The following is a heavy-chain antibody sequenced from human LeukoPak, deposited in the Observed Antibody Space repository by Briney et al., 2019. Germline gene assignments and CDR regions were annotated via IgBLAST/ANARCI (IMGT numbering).Heavy chain of an antibody. J-gene: IGHJ4*02. Sequence: SETLSLTCTVSGGAISNGAYHWSWIRQPAGKGLEWIGRIYTTGDTNYDPSLKSRVTISIDTSKNQFSLNLTSVTAADTAVYYCARDSCSSNSCSFDFWGQGTLVTVSS. CDR1: GGAISNGAYH. D-gene: IGHD2-2*01. V-gene: IGHV4-61*02. CDR2: IYTTGDT. CDR3: ARDSCSSNSCSFDF.